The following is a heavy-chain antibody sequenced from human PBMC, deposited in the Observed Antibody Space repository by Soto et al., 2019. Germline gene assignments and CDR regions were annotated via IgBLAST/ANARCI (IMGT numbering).Heavy chain of an antibody. CDR2: IWYDGSNK. Sequence: QVQLVESGGGVVQPGRSLRLSCAASGFTFSSYGMHWVRQAPGKGLEWVAVIWYDGSNKYYADSVKGRFTISRDNSKNTLYLQMSSLRAEDTAVYYCAFSPRRDIVVVPAARPYYYYGMDVWGQGTTVTVSS. CDR1: GFTFSSYG. V-gene: IGHV3-33*01. D-gene: IGHD2-2*01. J-gene: IGHJ6*02. CDR3: AFSPRRDIVVVPAARPYYYYGMDV.